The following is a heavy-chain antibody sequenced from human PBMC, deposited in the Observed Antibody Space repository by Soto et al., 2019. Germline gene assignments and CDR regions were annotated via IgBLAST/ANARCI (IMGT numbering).Heavy chain of an antibody. Sequence: QVQLVESGGGVVQPGRSLRLSCAASGFTFSSYGMHWVRQAPGKGLEWVAVISYDGSNKYYADSVKGRFTISRDNSKNTLYLQMNGLRAEETSVYYCAIAVGWYTYSYYCIDGWGQGTTVTVSS. V-gene: IGHV3-30*03. J-gene: IGHJ6*02. CDR3: AIAVGWYTYSYYCIDG. CDR2: ISYDGSNK. CDR1: GFTFSSYG. D-gene: IGHD6-19*01.